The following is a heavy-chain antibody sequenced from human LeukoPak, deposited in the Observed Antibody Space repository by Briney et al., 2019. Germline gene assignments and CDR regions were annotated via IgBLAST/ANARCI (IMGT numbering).Heavy chain of an antibody. CDR1: GYTFTSYD. Sequence: ASVKVSCKASGYTFTSYDINWVRQATGQGLEWMGWMNPNSGNTGYAQKFQGRVTMTRNTSISTAYMELSSLRSEDTAVYYCARASSTSSNYWYFDLWGRGTLVTVSS. CDR3: ARASSTSSNYWYFDL. V-gene: IGHV1-8*01. D-gene: IGHD2-2*01. CDR2: MNPNSGNT. J-gene: IGHJ2*01.